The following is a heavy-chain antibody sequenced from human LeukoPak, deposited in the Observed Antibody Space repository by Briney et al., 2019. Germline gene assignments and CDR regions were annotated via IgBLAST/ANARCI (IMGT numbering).Heavy chain of an antibody. CDR1: GGSISSYY. Sequence: TSETLSLTCTVSGGSISSYYWSWIRQPPGKGREWSGYIYYSGSTNYNPSLKSRVTISVDTSKNQFSLKLSSVTAADTAVYYCARSNSLAARPSPPRYWGQGTLVTVS. CDR3: ARSNSLAARPSPPRY. J-gene: IGHJ4*02. CDR2: IYYSGST. D-gene: IGHD6-6*01. V-gene: IGHV4-59*01.